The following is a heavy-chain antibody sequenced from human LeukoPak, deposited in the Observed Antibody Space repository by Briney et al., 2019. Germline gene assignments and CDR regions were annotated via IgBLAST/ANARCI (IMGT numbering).Heavy chain of an antibody. J-gene: IGHJ4*02. CDR1: GFTFSTYA. Sequence: PGGSLRLSCAASGFTFSTYAMNWVRQAPGKGLEWVSYISSSGSTIYYADSVKGRFTISRDNAKNSLYLQMKSLRAEDTAVYYCARRGYNWKFDYWGQGTLVTVSS. V-gene: IGHV3-48*03. CDR2: ISSSGSTI. CDR3: ARRGYNWKFDY. D-gene: IGHD1-20*01.